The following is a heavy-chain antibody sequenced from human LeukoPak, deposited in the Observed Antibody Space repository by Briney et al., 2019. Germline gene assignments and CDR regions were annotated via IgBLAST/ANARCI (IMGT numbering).Heavy chain of an antibody. V-gene: IGHV4-59*01. CDR3: ARTGTREFDP. Sequence: PSETLSLTCTVSGGSINSYYWSWIRQPPGKGLEWIGYIYYSGSTNYSPSLKSRVTISVDTSKNQFSLKLSSVTAADTAVYYCARTGTREFDPWGQGTLVTVSS. CDR2: IYYSGST. J-gene: IGHJ5*02. CDR1: GGSINSYY. D-gene: IGHD1-7*01.